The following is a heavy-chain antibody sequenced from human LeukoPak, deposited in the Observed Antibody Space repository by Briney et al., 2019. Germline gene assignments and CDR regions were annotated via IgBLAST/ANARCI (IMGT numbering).Heavy chain of an antibody. V-gene: IGHV4-38-2*02. Sequence: SETLSLTCTVSGGSISSYYWSWIRQPPGKGLEWIGSVYRSGTTYYDPSLKSRVTISVDTSNNQISLKVRSVTAADTAMYYCARENWVFDYWGQGILVTVSS. D-gene: IGHD7-27*01. CDR1: GGSISSYY. CDR3: ARENWVFDY. J-gene: IGHJ4*02. CDR2: VYRSGTT.